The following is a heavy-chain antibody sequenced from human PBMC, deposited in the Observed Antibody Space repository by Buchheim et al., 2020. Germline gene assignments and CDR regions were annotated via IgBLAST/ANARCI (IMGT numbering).Heavy chain of an antibody. CDR1: GFTFSSFG. D-gene: IGHD1-1*01. CDR2: ISGGAGRK. V-gene: IGHV3-23*01. CDR3: AKQKGNVDY. Sequence: EVQLLESGGGLVQPGGSLRLSCAASGFTFSSFGMNWVRQAPGKGLEWVSSISGGAGRKYYADSVKGRFTISRDNSKNTLYLQMNSLRDEDTALDCCAKQKGNVDYWGQGTL. J-gene: IGHJ4*02.